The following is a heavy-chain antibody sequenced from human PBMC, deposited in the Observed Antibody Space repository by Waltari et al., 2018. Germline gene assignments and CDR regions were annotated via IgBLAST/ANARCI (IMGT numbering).Heavy chain of an antibody. V-gene: IGHV4-39*07. Sequence: QLQLQESGPGLVKPSETLSLTCTVSGGSISSRSYYWGWIRQPPGKGLEWIGSIYYSGSTYYNPSLKSRVTISVDTSKNQFSLKLSSVTAADTAVYYCARGSAGYYYYYGMDVWGQGTTVTVSS. J-gene: IGHJ6*02. CDR2: IYYSGST. CDR3: ARGSAGYYYYYGMDV. CDR1: GGSISSRSYY.